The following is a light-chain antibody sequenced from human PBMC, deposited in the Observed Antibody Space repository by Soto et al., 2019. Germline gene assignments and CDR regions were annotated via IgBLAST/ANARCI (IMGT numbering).Light chain of an antibody. CDR1: SSDVGRCNC. J-gene: IGLJ1*01. CDR3: SSYTPPTSLV. CDR2: DVS. Sequence: QSVLTQPASVSGSPGQSIAISCTGTSSDVGRCNCVSWYQQHPGKAPKLMIYDVSNRPSGVSNRFSGSKSGNTASLIISGLQAKQKAEYYCSSYTPPTSLVSGPGTKVT. V-gene: IGLV2-14*01.